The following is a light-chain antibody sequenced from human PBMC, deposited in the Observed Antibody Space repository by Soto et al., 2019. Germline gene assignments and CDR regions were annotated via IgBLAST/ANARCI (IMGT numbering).Light chain of an antibody. CDR3: QQYKNWPL. CDR1: HSVNSH. CDR2: GAS. J-gene: IGKJ5*01. Sequence: EIVLTQSLGTLSLSPGERATLSFRTSHSVNSHVAWYQQKPGQAPRLLLYGASTRATGIPVRFSGSGFGTEFTLTISSLQSEDFAVYYCQQYKNWPLFGQGTRLEIK. V-gene: IGKV3-15*01.